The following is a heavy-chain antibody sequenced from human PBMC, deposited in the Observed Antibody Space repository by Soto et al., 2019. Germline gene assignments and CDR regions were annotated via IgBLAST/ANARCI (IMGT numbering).Heavy chain of an antibody. CDR2: ISYDGSNK. CDR3: ARDPRDSSGYYYDFGWYFDL. D-gene: IGHD3-22*01. Sequence: GGSLRLSCAASGFTFSSYAMHWVRQAPGKGLEWVAVISYDGSNKYYADSVKGRFTISRDNSNNTLYLQMNSLRAEDTAVYYCARDPRDSSGYYYDFGWYFDLWGRGTLVTVSS. J-gene: IGHJ2*01. CDR1: GFTFSSYA. V-gene: IGHV3-30-3*01.